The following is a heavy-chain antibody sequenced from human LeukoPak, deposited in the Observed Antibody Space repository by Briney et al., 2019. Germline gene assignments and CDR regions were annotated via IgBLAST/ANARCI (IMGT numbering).Heavy chain of an antibody. V-gene: IGHV3-7*01. CDR3: ASGTLLQHRKTVFSAFDY. CDR2: IKQDGSEI. J-gene: IGHJ4*02. Sequence: PGGSLRLSCAASGFTFRNYWMNWVRQAPGKGLGWVANIKQDGSEIYHVDSVKGRFTISRNNAKNSLYLQTNSLRPEDTAVYFCASGTLLQHRKTVFSAFDYWGQGTLVTVSS. D-gene: IGHD3-22*01. CDR1: GFTFRNYW.